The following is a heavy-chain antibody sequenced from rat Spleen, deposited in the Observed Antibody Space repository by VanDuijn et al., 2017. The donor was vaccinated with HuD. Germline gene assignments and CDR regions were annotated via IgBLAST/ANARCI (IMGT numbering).Heavy chain of an antibody. Sequence: VQLVESGGGLVQPGKSLKLSCSASGFAFSNYYMAWVRQAPKKGLEWVATISTGGGNTYYRDSVKGRFTISRDNAKNTLYLQMDSLRSEDTATYYCARHRGDYWGQGVMVTVSS. CDR2: ISTGGGNT. CDR1: GFAFSNYY. V-gene: IGHV5-25*01. CDR3: ARHRGDY. J-gene: IGHJ2*01.